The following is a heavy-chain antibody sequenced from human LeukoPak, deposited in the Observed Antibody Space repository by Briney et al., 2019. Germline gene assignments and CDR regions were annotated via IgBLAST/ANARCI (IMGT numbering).Heavy chain of an antibody. V-gene: IGHV4-34*01. CDR3: ARVYDFWSGSHYMDV. D-gene: IGHD3-3*01. Sequence: SETLSLTCAVYGGSFSGYYWSWIRQPPGKGLEWIGEINHSGSTNYNPSLKSRVTISVDTSKNQFSLKLSSVTAAVTAVYYCARVYDFWSGSHYMDVWGKGTTVTVSS. J-gene: IGHJ6*03. CDR2: INHSGST. CDR1: GGSFSGYY.